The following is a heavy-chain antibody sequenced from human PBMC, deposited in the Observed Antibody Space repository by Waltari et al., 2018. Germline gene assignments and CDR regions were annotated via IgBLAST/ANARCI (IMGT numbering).Heavy chain of an antibody. CDR3: TGGAVTGTDF. V-gene: IGHV3-73*01. J-gene: IGHJ4*02. Sequence: EVQVVESGGGLVQPGGSLKLSCPTFGFPFSGPTIHWVRPTSGKGLEWIGRIRSKPNNYATRYTASVEGRFTISRDDSENTAYLQMSSLMTEDTAVYYCTGGAVTGTDFWGQGTLVTVSS. CDR1: GFPFSGPT. CDR2: IRSKPNNYAT. D-gene: IGHD6-13*01.